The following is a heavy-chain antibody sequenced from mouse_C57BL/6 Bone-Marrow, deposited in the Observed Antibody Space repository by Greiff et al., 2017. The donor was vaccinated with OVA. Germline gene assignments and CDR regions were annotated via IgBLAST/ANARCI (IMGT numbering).Heavy chain of an antibody. CDR1: GYTFTSYG. CDR3: ARTHYLLGFDY. Sequence: VQVVESGAELARPGASVKLSCKASGYTFTSYGISWVKQRTGQGLEWIGEIYPRSGNTYYNEKFKGKATLTADKSSSTAYMELRSLTSEDSAVYFCARTHYLLGFDYWGQGTTLTVSS. J-gene: IGHJ2*01. CDR2: IYPRSGNT. V-gene: IGHV1-81*01. D-gene: IGHD5-1*01.